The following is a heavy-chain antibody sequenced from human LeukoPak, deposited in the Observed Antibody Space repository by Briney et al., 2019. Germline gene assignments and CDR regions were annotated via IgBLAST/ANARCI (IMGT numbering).Heavy chain of an antibody. V-gene: IGHV3-30-3*01. Sequence: GGSLRLSCAASGFTFSSYAMHWVRQAPGKGLEWVAVISYDGSNKYYADSVKGRFTISRDNSKNTLYLQMNSLRAEDTAVYYCAGATVVTPFDYWGQGTLVTVSS. CDR3: AGATVVTPFDY. J-gene: IGHJ4*02. CDR2: ISYDGSNK. CDR1: GFTFSSYA. D-gene: IGHD4-23*01.